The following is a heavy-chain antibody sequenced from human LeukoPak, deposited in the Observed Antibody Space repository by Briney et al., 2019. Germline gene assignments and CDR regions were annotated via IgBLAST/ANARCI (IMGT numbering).Heavy chain of an antibody. Sequence: SETLSLTCTVSGGSISSYYWSWIRQPPGKGLEWIGYIYYSGSTNYNPSLKSRVTISVDTSKNQFSLKLSSVTAADTAVYYCATGEPDGSQYYYYMDVWGKGTTVTVSS. CDR3: ATGEPDGSQYYYYMDV. D-gene: IGHD1-26*01. CDR1: GGSISSYY. J-gene: IGHJ6*03. CDR2: IYYSGST. V-gene: IGHV4-59*01.